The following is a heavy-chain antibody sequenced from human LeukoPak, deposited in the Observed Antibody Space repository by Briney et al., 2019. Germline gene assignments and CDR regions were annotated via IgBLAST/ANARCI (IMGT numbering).Heavy chain of an antibody. V-gene: IGHV3-64D*06. CDR2: ITGSGADT. D-gene: IGHD5-12*01. CDR1: GFTFSTYS. J-gene: IGHJ4*02. Sequence: PGGSLRLSCSSSGFTFSTYSMRWVRQVSGKGLEYVAGITGSGADTYYADSVKGGFTISRDNSENTLYLQMTSLRAEDTAVYYCVKGGYSGSACDYWGQGTLVTVSS. CDR3: VKGGYSGSACDY.